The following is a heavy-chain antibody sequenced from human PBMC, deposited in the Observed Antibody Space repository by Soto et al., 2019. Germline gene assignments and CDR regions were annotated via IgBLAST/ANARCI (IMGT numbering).Heavy chain of an antibody. CDR3: ARGRVVPAAASFQLDFDY. D-gene: IGHD2-2*01. CDR2: ISSGSSYI. V-gene: IGHV3-21*01. CDR1: GFTFSSYS. J-gene: IGHJ4*02. Sequence: GSLRLSCAASGFTFSSYSMNWVRQAPGKGLEWVSSISSGSSYIYYADSVKGRFTISRDNAKNSLYLQMNSLRAEDTAVYYCARGRVVPAAASFQLDFDYWGQGTLVTVSS.